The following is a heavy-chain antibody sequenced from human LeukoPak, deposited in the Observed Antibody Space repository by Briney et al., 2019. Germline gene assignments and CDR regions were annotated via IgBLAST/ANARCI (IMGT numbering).Heavy chain of an antibody. D-gene: IGHD6-6*01. V-gene: IGHV3-30*03. CDR3: ATSPGLGYSSSLTGVDY. CDR1: GFTFSSYG. Sequence: SGGSLRLSCAASGFTFSSYGMHWVRQAPGKGLEWVAVISYDVGKKYYADSVKGRFTISRDNSKNTLYLQMNSLRAEDTAVYYCATSPGLGYSSSLTGVDYWGQGTLVTVSS. J-gene: IGHJ4*02. CDR2: ISYDVGKK.